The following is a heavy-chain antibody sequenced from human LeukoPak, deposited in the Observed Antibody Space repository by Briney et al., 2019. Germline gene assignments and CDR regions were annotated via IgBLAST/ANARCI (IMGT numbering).Heavy chain of an antibody. V-gene: IGHV4-59*08. D-gene: IGHD1-1*01. CDR3: ARTPLAFFDY. Sequence: PSETLSLTCTVSGGSISSYYWSWLRQPPGKGLEWIGYIYYSGSTNYNPSLKSRVTISVDTSKNQFSLKLSSVTAADTAVYYCARTPLAFFDYWGQGTLVTVSS. CDR1: GGSISSYY. J-gene: IGHJ4*02. CDR2: IYYSGST.